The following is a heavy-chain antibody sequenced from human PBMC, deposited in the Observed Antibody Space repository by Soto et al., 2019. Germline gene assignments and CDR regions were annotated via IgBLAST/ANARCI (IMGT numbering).Heavy chain of an antibody. Sequence: QLQLQESGSGLVKPSQTLSLTCAVSGGSISSGGYSWSWIRRPPGKGLEWIGYIYHSGSTYYNPSLKSRVTISVDRSKNQFSLKLSSVTAADTAVYYCARDRLAAAGTLGWFDPWGQGTLVTVSS. CDR2: IYHSGST. CDR3: ARDRLAAAGTLGWFDP. D-gene: IGHD6-13*01. J-gene: IGHJ5*02. CDR1: GGSISSGGYS. V-gene: IGHV4-30-2*01.